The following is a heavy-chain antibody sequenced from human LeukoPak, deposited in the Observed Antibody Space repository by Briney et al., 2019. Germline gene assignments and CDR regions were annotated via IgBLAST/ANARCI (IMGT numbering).Heavy chain of an antibody. CDR1: GFTFSSYA. Sequence: PGRSLRLSCAASGFTFSSYAMYWVRQAPGKGLEWVAVISYDGSNKYYADSVKGRFTISRDNSKNTLYLQMNSLRAEDTAAYYCASHSSSGWYGSNYYYMDVWGKGTTVTVSS. CDR2: ISYDGSNK. D-gene: IGHD6-19*01. CDR3: ASHSSSGWYGSNYYYMDV. V-gene: IGHV3-30*04. J-gene: IGHJ6*03.